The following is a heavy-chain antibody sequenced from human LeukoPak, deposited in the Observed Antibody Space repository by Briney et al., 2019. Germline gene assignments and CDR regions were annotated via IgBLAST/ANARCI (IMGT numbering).Heavy chain of an antibody. J-gene: IGHJ4*02. Sequence: GESLKISCQGFGYNFTSHWIGWVRQMPEKGLEWMGIIYPGDFDTRYSPSSQGQVTISADKSTSTAYLQWSSLKASDTAIYYCARLGDLYGDYGIHDYWGQGTLVTVSS. CDR2: IYPGDFDT. CDR3: ARLGDLYGDYGIHDY. D-gene: IGHD4-17*01. V-gene: IGHV5-51*01. CDR1: GYNFTSHW.